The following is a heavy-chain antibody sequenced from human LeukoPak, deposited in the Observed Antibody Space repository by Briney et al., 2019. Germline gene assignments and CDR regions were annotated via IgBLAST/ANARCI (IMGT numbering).Heavy chain of an antibody. Sequence: QTGGSLRLSCAASGFTFSAYAMSWVRQAAGKGLEWVSGISDTGRRTYYTDSVKGRFTISRDDSKNTVYLQMKTLTAEDTAIYFCARHDSLIPYWGQGTLVTVSS. CDR2: ISDTGRRT. CDR3: ARHDSLIPY. CDR1: GFTFSAYA. J-gene: IGHJ4*02. D-gene: IGHD3-16*01. V-gene: IGHV3-23*01.